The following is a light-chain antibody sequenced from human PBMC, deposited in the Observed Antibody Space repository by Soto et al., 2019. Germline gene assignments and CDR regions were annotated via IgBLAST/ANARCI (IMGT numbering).Light chain of an antibody. Sequence: DIQMTQSPSTLSASVGDRVTITCRASQTISDWLAWYQQKPGNAPKLLIYDASTLESGVPSRFSGSGSGTEFTLTISSLQPDDFATYYCQHYNSYSEAFGQGTKVDIK. V-gene: IGKV1-5*01. CDR2: DAS. J-gene: IGKJ1*01. CDR3: QHYNSYSEA. CDR1: QTISDW.